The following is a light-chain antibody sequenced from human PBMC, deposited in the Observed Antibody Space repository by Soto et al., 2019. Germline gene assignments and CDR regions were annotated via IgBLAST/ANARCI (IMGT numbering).Light chain of an antibody. V-gene: IGKV3-20*01. CDR3: QEYGTPPFT. J-gene: IGKJ2*01. CDR2: GTS. CDR1: QTVSSDY. Sequence: EIVLTQSPGTLSLSPGEGATLSCRASQTVSSDYLAWYQQKPGQAPRLLLYGTSSRPTGISDMFSGSGYGPDFTIELSRGEPEDFAVYFCQEYGTPPFTFGQGTKLQIK.